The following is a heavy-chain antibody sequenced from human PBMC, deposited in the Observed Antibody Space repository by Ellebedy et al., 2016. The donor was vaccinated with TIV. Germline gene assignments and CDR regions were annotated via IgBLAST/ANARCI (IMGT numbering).Heavy chain of an antibody. D-gene: IGHD1-26*01. CDR2: LYFSGST. Sequence: SETLSLTXTVSSGSISSYNYYWGWIRQPPGKGLEWIGSLYFSGSTYYNPTLKSRLSISGDTSKNQFSLKLRSVTAADTAMYYCAGKWGAFDAFEIWGQGTMVTVSS. CDR1: SGSISSYNYY. V-gene: IGHV4-39*01. J-gene: IGHJ3*02. CDR3: AGKWGAFDAFEI.